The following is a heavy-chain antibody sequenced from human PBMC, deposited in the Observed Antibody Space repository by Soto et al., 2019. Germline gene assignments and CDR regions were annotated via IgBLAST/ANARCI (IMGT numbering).Heavy chain of an antibody. CDR3: ARRRITIFGVVLRGAFYI. CDR1: GGSISSSSYY. CDR2: IYYSGST. V-gene: IGHV4-39*01. D-gene: IGHD3-3*01. J-gene: IGHJ3*02. Sequence: SETLSLTCTVSGGSISSSSYYWGWIRQPPGKGLEWIGSIYYSGSTYYNPSLKSRVTISVDTSKHQFSLKLSSVTAADTAVYYCARRRITIFGVVLRGAFYIWGQGTMVTVSS.